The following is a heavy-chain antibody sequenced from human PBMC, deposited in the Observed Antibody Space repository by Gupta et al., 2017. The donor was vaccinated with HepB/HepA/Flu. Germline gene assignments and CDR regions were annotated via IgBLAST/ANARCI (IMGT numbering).Heavy chain of an antibody. CDR3: AKVGYSSSGNFDY. V-gene: IGHV3-30*18. D-gene: IGHD6-6*01. CDR1: GFTFSSYG. Sequence: QVQLVESGGGVVQPGRSLSLSCSASGFTFSSYGMHWVRQAPGKGLEWVALISYDGSNKYYGDSVKGRFTISRDNSKNTLYLQMNSLRVEDTAIYYCAKVGYSSSGNFDYWGQGTPVTVSS. J-gene: IGHJ4*02. CDR2: ISYDGSNK.